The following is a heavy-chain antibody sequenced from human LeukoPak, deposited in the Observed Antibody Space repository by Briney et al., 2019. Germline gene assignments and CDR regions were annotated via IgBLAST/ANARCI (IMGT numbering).Heavy chain of an antibody. V-gene: IGHV3-7*01. CDR1: GFALSAYW. Sequence: GGSLRLSCAASGFALSAYWMNWVRQAPGEGLQWLANIKQDGTVQHYVDSVKGRFTISRDNAKNSLFLQMNSLRAEDTALYYCARDYTATGAMDVWGQGTTVTVS. J-gene: IGHJ6*02. CDR2: IKQDGTVQ. D-gene: IGHD2-21*02. CDR3: ARDYTATGAMDV.